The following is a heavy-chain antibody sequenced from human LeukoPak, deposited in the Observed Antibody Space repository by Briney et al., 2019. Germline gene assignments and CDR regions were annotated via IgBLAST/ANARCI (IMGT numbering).Heavy chain of an antibody. V-gene: IGHV3-30*19. J-gene: IGHJ6*02. CDR2: ISYDGSNK. D-gene: IGHD2-2*01. CDR3: ARTQYCSSTSCPYYGMDV. CDR1: GFTFSSYG. Sequence: GRSLRLSCAASGFTFSSYGMHWVRQAPGKGLEWVAVISYDGSNKYYADSVKGRFTISRDNSKNTLYLQMNSLRAEDTAVYYCARTQYCSSTSCPYYGMDVWGQGTTVTVSS.